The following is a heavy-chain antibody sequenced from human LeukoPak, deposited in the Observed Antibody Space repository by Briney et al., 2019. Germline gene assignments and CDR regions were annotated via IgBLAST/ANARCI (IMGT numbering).Heavy chain of an antibody. J-gene: IGHJ4*02. CDR1: GFTFSGYA. V-gene: IGHV3-23*01. CDR2: ISGSGGST. Sequence: GGSLRLSCAASGFTFSGYAMSWVRQAPGKGLEWVSTISGSGGSTSYADSVKGRFTISRDNSKNTLFLLYLQMDNLRAEDTAVYYCARVGSVTTDYWGQGTLVTVSS. D-gene: IGHD1-1*01. CDR3: ARVGSVTTDY.